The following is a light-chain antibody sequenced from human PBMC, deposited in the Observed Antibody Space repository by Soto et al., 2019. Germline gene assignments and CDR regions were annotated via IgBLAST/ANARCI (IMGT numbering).Light chain of an antibody. V-gene: IGKV3-11*01. J-gene: IGKJ2*01. CDR2: DAS. CDR3: QQRFHWPRFT. CDR1: QSVSSY. Sequence: EIFLTQSPATLSLSPGERSTLSCRASQSVSSYLAWYQQKPGQAPRLLIYDASNRATGIPARFSGGGSGTDFTLTISSLEPEDFAVYYCQQRFHWPRFTFGQGTKLEIK.